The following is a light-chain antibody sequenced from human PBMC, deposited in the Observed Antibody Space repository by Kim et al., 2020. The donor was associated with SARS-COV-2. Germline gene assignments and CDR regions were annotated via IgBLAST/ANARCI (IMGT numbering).Light chain of an antibody. CDR3: QAWDSSTVV. Sequence: SYELTQPPSVSVSPAETASITCSGDKLGEKYASWYQQKPGQSPVLVIHQDNKRPSAIPERFSGSNSGNTATLTISGAQAMDEADYYCQAWDSSTVVFGGGTQLTVL. V-gene: IGLV3-1*01. J-gene: IGLJ3*02. CDR1: KLGEKY. CDR2: QDN.